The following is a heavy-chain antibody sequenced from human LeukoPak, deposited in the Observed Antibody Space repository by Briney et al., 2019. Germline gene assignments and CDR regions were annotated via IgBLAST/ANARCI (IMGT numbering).Heavy chain of an antibody. CDR2: IWYDGSNK. D-gene: IGHD3-3*01. V-gene: IGHV3-33*01. CDR3: ARDRSYDFWSGYSTPDY. Sequence: GGSLRLSCAASGFTFSSYGMHWVRQAPGKGLEWVAVIWYDGSNKYYADSVKGRFTISIDNSKNTLDLQMNSLRAEDTAVYYCARDRSYDFWSGYSTPDYWGQGTLVTVSS. CDR1: GFTFSSYG. J-gene: IGHJ4*02.